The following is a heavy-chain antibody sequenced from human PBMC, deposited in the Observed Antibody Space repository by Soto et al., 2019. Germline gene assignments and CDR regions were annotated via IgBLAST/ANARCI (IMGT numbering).Heavy chain of an antibody. J-gene: IGHJ4*02. D-gene: IGHD1-1*01. Sequence: QVQLVESGGGVVQPGGSLRLSCAASGFTFDAYGFHWVRQAPGKGLEWVAVVWSNGNLKYYADSVKGRLTISRDSSKSAINLQMNSLRADDTAVYYCARIQLDTIMALDYWGQGTLVTVSS. CDR2: VWSNGNLK. CDR1: GFTFDAYG. V-gene: IGHV3-33*01. CDR3: ARIQLDTIMALDY.